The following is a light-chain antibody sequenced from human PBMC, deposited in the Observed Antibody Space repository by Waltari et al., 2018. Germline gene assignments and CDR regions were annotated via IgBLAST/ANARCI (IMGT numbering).Light chain of an antibody. V-gene: IGKV1-17*01. CDR2: DAS. J-gene: IGKJ1*01. CDR1: QGISSY. CDR3: LQYNSKPWT. Sequence: DIQMTQSPSSLSTSVGDRVTITCRASQGISSYLSWYQQKPGKPPKRLIYDASSLEGGVPSRFSGSGSGTEFTLTISSLQPEDFAIYYCLQYNSKPWTFGQGTKVEIK.